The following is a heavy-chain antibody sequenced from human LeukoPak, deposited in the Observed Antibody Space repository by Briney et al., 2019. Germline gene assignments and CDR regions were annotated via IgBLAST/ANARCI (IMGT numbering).Heavy chain of an antibody. D-gene: IGHD3-22*01. CDR2: ISSSSSYI. CDR3: AKAEPYYYDSSGYEFDY. J-gene: IGHJ4*02. Sequence: GGSLRLSCAASGFTFSSYSMNWVRQAPGKGLEWVSSISSSSSYIYYADSVKGRFTISRDNSKNTLYLQTNSLRAEDTAVYYCAKAEPYYYDSSGYEFDYWGQGTLVTVSS. V-gene: IGHV3-21*01. CDR1: GFTFSSYS.